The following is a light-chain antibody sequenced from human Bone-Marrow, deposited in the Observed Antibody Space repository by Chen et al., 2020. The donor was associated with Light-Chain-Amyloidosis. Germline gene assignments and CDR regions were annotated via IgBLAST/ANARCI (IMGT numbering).Light chain of an antibody. V-gene: IGLV2-14*01. CDR2: DVS. CDR1: SSDVGAYNY. J-gene: IGLJ2*01. CDR3: RAYISSSTLVV. Sequence: QSALTQPASVSWSPGQSITISCTGTSSDVGAYNYVSWYQQHPGKAPKLMIYDVSNRPSGVPYRFSGSKSGNTASLTISGLQAEDEADYHCRAYISSSTLVVFGGGTKLTVL.